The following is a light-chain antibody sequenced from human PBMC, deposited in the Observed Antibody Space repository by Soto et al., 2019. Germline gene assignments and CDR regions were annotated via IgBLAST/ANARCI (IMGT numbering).Light chain of an antibody. J-gene: IGKJ1*01. CDR1: QDVLTN. CDR3: QQYNNWPKM. CDR2: RAS. V-gene: IGKV3-15*01. Sequence: EIVITHAPATLSVSPGERATLSCRASQDVLTNLAWYQQKPGQSPRLLIYRASTRATGVPARFSGSGSGTEFTLTISSLQSEDFAVYYCQQYNNWPKMLGQGTKVDIK.